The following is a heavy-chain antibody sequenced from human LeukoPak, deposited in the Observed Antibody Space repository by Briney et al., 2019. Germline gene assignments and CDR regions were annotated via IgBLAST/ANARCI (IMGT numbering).Heavy chain of an antibody. CDR1: GSTFTNYD. Sequence: ASVKVSCKASGSTFTNYDINWVRQATGQGLEWMGWMNPINGNTGYAQKFQGRVTMTRDTSISTAYMELRSLTSEDTAVYYCVRDGEGVAISVNYWFDPWGQGTLVTVSS. CDR2: MNPINGNT. CDR3: VRDGEGVAISVNYWFDP. V-gene: IGHV1-8*01. D-gene: IGHD3-10*01. J-gene: IGHJ5*02.